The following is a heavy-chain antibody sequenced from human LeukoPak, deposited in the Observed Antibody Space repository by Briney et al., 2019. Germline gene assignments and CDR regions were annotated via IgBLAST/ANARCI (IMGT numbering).Heavy chain of an antibody. CDR3: ASRLWDDYYDSSGLDAFDI. CDR2: IYPGDSDT. D-gene: IGHD3-22*01. CDR1: GYTFTTYW. J-gene: IGHJ3*02. V-gene: IGHV5-51*01. Sequence: PGESLKISCEGSGYTFTTYWIGWVRQMPGKGLEWMGIIYPGDSDTGYSPSFEGQVTFSADKSISTAYLQWSSLKASDTAMYYCASRLWDDYYDSSGLDAFDIWGQGTMVTVSS.